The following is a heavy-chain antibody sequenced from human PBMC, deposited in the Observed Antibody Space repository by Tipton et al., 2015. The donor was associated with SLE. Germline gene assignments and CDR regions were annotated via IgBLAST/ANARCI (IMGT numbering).Heavy chain of an antibody. D-gene: IGHD3-22*01. J-gene: IGHJ3*02. Sequence: SLRLSCAASGFTFSSYEMNWVRQAPGKGLEWVSYISSSGSTIYYADSVKGRFTISRDNAKNSLYLQMNSLRAEHTAVYYCAREGYYYDSSGYYPAAFDIWGQGTMVTVSS. CDR1: GFTFSSYE. CDR3: AREGYYYDSSGYYPAAFDI. CDR2: ISSSGSTI. V-gene: IGHV3-48*03.